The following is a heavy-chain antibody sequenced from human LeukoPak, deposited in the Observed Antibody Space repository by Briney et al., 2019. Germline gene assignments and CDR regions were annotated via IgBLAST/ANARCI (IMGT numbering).Heavy chain of an antibody. CDR2: INWNGGST. V-gene: IGHV3-20*04. CDR3: AKGFYGSRYWYFDR. Sequence: GGSLRLSCAASGFTFDDYGMSWVRQAPGKGLEWVSGINWNGGSTGYADSVKGRFTISRDNSKNSLYLQMNSLRVEDTAVYYCAKGFYGSRYWYFDRWGRGTLVTVSS. D-gene: IGHD3-10*01. J-gene: IGHJ2*01. CDR1: GFTFDDYG.